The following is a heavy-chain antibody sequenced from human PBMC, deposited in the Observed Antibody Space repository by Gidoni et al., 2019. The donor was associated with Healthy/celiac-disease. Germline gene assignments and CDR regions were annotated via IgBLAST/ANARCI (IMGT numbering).Heavy chain of an antibody. Sequence: QVQLVESGGGVVQPGRSLRLSCAASGFPFSSYAMHWVRQAPGKGLEWVAVISYDGSNKYYADSVKGRFTISRDNSKNTLYLQMNSLRAEDTAVYYCAREHQQWLDHAFDIWGQGTMVTVSS. CDR1: GFPFSSYA. V-gene: IGHV3-30-3*01. CDR2: ISYDGSNK. D-gene: IGHD6-19*01. J-gene: IGHJ3*02. CDR3: AREHQQWLDHAFDI.